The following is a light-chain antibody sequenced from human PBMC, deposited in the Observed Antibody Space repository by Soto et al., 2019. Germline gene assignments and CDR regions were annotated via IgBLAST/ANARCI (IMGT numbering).Light chain of an antibody. CDR2: LGS. Sequence: DSVMTQSPLSLPVTPGEPASISCRSSQSLLHTNGYNYLDWYLQKPGQSPQALIYLGSNRSSGVPDRFSGSGSGTDFTLKISRVEAEDVGVYYCMQPLQTPRTFGQGTKV. V-gene: IGKV2-28*01. CDR1: QSLLHTNGYNY. J-gene: IGKJ1*01. CDR3: MQPLQTPRT.